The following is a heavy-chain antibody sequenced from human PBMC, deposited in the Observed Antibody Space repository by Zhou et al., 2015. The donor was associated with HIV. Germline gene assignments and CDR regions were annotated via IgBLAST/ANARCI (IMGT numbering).Heavy chain of an antibody. CDR1: GGTFSSYT. J-gene: IGHJ6*01. V-gene: IGHV1-69*08. D-gene: IGHD3-10*01. CDR2: IIPILGIA. Sequence: QVQLVQSGAEVKKPGSSVKVSCKASGGTFSSYTISWVRQAPGQGLEWMGRIIPILGIANYAQKFQGRVTITADKSTSTAYMELSSLRSEDTAVYYCARELWFGELPQYYYYYYGMDVWARDHGHRLL. CDR3: ARELWFGELPQYYYYYYGMDV.